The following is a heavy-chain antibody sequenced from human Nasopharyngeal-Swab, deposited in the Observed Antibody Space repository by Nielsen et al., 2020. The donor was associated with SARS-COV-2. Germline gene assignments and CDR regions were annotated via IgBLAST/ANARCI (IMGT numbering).Heavy chain of an antibody. J-gene: IGHJ6*02. CDR2: MNPNSGNT. Sequence: ASVKVSCKASGYTFTSYGIRWVRQAPGQGLEWMGWMNPNSGNTGYAQKFQGRVTMTRNTSISTAYMELSSLRSEDTAVYYCARAGAAAPGVYYGMDVWGQGTTVTVSS. CDR3: ARAGAAAPGVYYGMDV. CDR1: GYTFTSYG. D-gene: IGHD6-13*01. V-gene: IGHV1-8*02.